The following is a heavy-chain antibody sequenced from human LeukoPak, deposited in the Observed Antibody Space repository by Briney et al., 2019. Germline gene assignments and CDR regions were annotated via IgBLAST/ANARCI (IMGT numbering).Heavy chain of an antibody. Sequence: GGSLRLSCAASGFTFSSYAMSWVRQAPGKGLEWVSAISGSGGSTYYADSVKGRFTISRDNSKNTLYLQMNNLRAEDTAVYYCAKDIHQMTTVTFDYWGQGTLVTVSS. V-gene: IGHV3-23*01. CDR2: ISGSGGST. J-gene: IGHJ4*02. CDR3: AKDIHQMTTVTFDY. CDR1: GFTFSSYA. D-gene: IGHD4-17*01.